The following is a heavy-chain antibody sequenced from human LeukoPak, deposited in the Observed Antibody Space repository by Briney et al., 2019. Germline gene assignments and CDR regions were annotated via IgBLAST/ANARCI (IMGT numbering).Heavy chain of an antibody. J-gene: IGHJ5*02. Sequence: SETLSLTCAVYGESLSDYYWNCFRQPPGKGLEWIAEINPSGNTRYNPSLKSRVTISVDTSKTHFSLRFTSVTAADTAMCYCARGRGTWGQGTLVTVSS. CDR3: ARGRGT. CDR2: INPSGNT. CDR1: GESLSDYY. D-gene: IGHD3-10*01. V-gene: IGHV4-34*01.